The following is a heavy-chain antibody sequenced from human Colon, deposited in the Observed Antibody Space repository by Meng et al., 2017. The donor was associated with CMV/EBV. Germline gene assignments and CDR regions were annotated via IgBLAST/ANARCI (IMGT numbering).Heavy chain of an antibody. CDR1: NGSITSGGYY. J-gene: IGHJ4*02. Sequence: QVHLQESGPGRVKPSQTLSLSCTVSNGSITSGGYYWSWIRHVPGKGREWIGYMYYTGSTFYNPSLKSRTTISVSTSDNQFSLKLTSMTAADTAVYYCARDSGYGHFDYWGQGVLVTVSS. CDR3: ARDSGYGHFDY. D-gene: IGHD5-12*01. V-gene: IGHV4-31*03. CDR2: MYYTGST.